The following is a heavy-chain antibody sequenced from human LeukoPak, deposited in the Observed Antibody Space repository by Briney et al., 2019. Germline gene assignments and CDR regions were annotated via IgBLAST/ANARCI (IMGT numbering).Heavy chain of an antibody. V-gene: IGHV3-11*03. CDR3: AKCGSTCYANAFYI. Sequence: KPGGSLRLSCAASGFTFSDFYMSWIRQAPGKGLEWVSYISGSTIYTNYADSVKGRFTISRDNSKNTLYLQMNSLRAEDTAVYYCAKCGSTCYANAFYIWGQGTLVTVSS. CDR1: GFTFSDFY. J-gene: IGHJ3*02. CDR2: ISGSTIYT. D-gene: IGHD2-15*01.